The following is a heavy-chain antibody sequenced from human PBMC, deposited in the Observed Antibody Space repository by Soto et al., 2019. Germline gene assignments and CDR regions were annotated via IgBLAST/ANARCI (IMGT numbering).Heavy chain of an antibody. D-gene: IGHD1-26*01. Sequence: QVQLVQSGAEVKKPGSSVKVSCKASGGTFSSYAISWVRQAPGQGLEWMGGIIPIFGTANYAQKFQGRVTVTTDESTSTAYMELGSLKSEDTAVSYCAGDPSDCAMIVGAAQGCAFDIWGQGTMVTVSS. CDR2: IIPIFGTA. J-gene: IGHJ3*02. CDR3: AGDPSDCAMIVGAAQGCAFDI. CDR1: GGTFSSYA. V-gene: IGHV1-69*01.